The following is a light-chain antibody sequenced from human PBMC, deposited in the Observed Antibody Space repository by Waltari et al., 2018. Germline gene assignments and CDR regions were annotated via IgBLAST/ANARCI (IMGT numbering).Light chain of an antibody. Sequence: ETVLTQSPGTLALSPGERATLSCRASQSIGSALAWYQHIPGQAPRLLFYAASNRATGIPARFSGSGSGTDFTRTISSLEPEDFAVYYCQQRINWPRTFGQGTKVEIK. J-gene: IGKJ1*01. CDR3: QQRINWPRT. CDR2: AAS. CDR1: QSIGSA. V-gene: IGKV3-11*01.